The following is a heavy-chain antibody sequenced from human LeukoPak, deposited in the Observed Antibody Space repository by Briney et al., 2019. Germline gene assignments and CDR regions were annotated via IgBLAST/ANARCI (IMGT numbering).Heavy chain of an antibody. D-gene: IGHD4-17*01. V-gene: IGHV1-69*05. CDR1: GGTFSSYA. Sequence: SVKVSCKASGGTFSSYAISWVRQAPGQGLEWMGGIIPIFGTANYAQKFQGRVTMTRNTSISTAYMELSSLRSEDTAVYYCARGDYGDYVDYWGQGTLVTVSS. CDR2: IIPIFGTA. J-gene: IGHJ4*02. CDR3: ARGDYGDYVDY.